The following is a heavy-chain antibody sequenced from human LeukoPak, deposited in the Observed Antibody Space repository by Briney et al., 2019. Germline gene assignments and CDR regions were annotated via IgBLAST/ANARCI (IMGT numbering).Heavy chain of an antibody. Sequence: PSETLSLTCAVYGGSFSGYYWSWIRQPPGKGLEWIGEINHSGSTNYNPSLKSRVTISVDTSKNQFSLKLSSVTAADTAVYYCARGRLRGYCSSTSCYKKESGDWGQGTLVTVSS. J-gene: IGHJ4*02. V-gene: IGHV4-34*01. CDR2: INHSGST. CDR1: GGSFSGYY. CDR3: ARGRLRGYCSSTSCYKKESGD. D-gene: IGHD2-2*02.